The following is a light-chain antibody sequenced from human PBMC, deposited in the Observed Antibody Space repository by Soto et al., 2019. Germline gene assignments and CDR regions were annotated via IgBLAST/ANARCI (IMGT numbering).Light chain of an antibody. CDR2: DVN. CDR1: SSDVGAYYY. V-gene: IGLV2-14*03. J-gene: IGLJ2*01. Sequence: QLVLAQPASVSGSPGQSITISCTGTSSDVGAYYYVSWYQQHPGKAPRLMIYDVNKRPSGASTRFSGSKSGNTASLTISGLQAEDEADYYCCSYSVSDTIVVFGGGTKLTVL. CDR3: CSYSVSDTIVV.